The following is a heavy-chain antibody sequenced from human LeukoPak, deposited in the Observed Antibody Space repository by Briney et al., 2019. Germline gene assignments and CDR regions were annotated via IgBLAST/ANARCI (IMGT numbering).Heavy chain of an antibody. D-gene: IGHD1-7*01. CDR2: ISGSGGST. CDR3: AKRRGLELLYYYYMDV. J-gene: IGHJ6*03. Sequence: GGSLRLFCTASGFTFSSYAMSWVRQAPGKGLEWVSAISGSGGSTYYADSVKGRFTISRDNSKNTLYLQMNSLRAEDTAVYYCAKRRGLELLYYYYMDVWAKGPRSPSP. CDR1: GFTFSSYA. V-gene: IGHV3-23*01.